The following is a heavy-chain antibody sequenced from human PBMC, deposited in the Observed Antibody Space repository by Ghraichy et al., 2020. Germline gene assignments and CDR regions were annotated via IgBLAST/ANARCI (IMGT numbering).Heavy chain of an antibody. D-gene: IGHD6-19*01. CDR2: LDTSGKT. CDR3: ARGVRQWLVRTYYFDY. V-gene: IGHV4-4*07. Sequence: ESLNISCTVSGASINNFYWSWIRQPAGKGLEWIGRLDTSGKTNYNPSLKSRVTVSVDTSKNQLSLKLTSVSAADTAVYYCARGVRQWLVRTYYFDYWGQGILVTVSS. CDR1: GASINNFY. J-gene: IGHJ4*02.